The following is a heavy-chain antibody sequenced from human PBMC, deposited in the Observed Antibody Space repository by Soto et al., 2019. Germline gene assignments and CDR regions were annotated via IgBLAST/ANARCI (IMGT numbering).Heavy chain of an antibody. CDR2: IVVGSGNT. CDR1: GFTFTSSA. Sequence: EASVKVSCKASGFTFTSSAVQWVRQARGQRLEWIGWIVVGSGNTNYAQKFQERVTITRDMSTSTAYMQLSSLRSEDTAVYYCAAVPYYYDSSAYYFDYWGQGTLVTVSS. D-gene: IGHD3-22*01. J-gene: IGHJ4*02. V-gene: IGHV1-58*01. CDR3: AAVPYYYDSSAYYFDY.